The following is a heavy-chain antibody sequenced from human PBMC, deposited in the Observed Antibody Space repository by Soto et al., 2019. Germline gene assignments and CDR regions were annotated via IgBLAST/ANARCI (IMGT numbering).Heavy chain of an antibody. CDR1: GGSISSGSYY. CDR2: IYYSGST. Sequence: SETLSLTCTVSGGSISSGSYYWSWIRQLPGKGLEWIGYIYYSGSTYYNPSLKSRVTISVDTSKNQFSLKLNSVTAADTAVYYCATRTDYYYGSGSLGGMEVWGQGTTVTVSS. D-gene: IGHD3-10*01. V-gene: IGHV4-31*03. J-gene: IGHJ6*02. CDR3: ATRTDYYYGSGSLGGMEV.